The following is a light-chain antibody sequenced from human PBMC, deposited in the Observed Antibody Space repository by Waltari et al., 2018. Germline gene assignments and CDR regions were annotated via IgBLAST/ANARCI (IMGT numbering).Light chain of an antibody. V-gene: IGKV2-30*02. CDR3: GQGTHWPYS. CDR2: QVS. Sequence: DAVMTQSPLSLPIAPGQPASIYCRSSQSLVHSDGNTYLSWYQQKPGHPPRLLIYQVSNRDSGVPDRFSGSGAGTDFTLKISRMEAEDVGVYYCGQGTHWPYSFGQGTKVEIK. CDR1: QSLVHSDGNTY. J-gene: IGKJ2*03.